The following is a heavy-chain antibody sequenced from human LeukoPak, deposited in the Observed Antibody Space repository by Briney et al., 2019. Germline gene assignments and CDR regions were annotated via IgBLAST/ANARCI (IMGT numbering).Heavy chain of an antibody. D-gene: IGHD2-2*01. CDR1: GGSISSSSSY. CDR2: IYYSGST. Sequence: PSETLSLTCTVSGGSISSSSSYWGWIRQPPGMGLEWIGSIYYSGSTYYNPSLKSRVTISVDTSKNQFSLKVGSVAAADTAVYYCASEPAAHTPDYWGQGTLVTVSS. CDR3: ASEPAAHTPDY. V-gene: IGHV4-39*01. J-gene: IGHJ4*02.